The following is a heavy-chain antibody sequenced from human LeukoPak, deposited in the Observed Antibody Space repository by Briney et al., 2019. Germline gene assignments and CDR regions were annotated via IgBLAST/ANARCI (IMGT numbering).Heavy chain of an antibody. CDR1: GGSFSGYY. CDR2: INHSGST. Sequence: PETLSLTCAVYGGSFSGYYWSWIRQPPGKGLEWIGEINHSGSTNYNPSLKSRVTISVDTSKNQFSLKLSSVTAADTAVYYCARGDGDYSFWGQGTLVTVSS. D-gene: IGHD4-17*01. V-gene: IGHV4-34*01. J-gene: IGHJ4*02. CDR3: ARGDGDYSF.